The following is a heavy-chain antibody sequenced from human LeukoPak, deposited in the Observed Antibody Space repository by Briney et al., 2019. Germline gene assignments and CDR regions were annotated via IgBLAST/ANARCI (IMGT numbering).Heavy chain of an antibody. CDR3: AREGWLHLDY. CDR1: GFTFSSYW. J-gene: IGHJ4*02. D-gene: IGHD5-24*01. V-gene: IGHV3-74*01. Sequence: PGGSLRLSCAASGFTFSSYWMHWVRQAPGKGLVWVSRINNDVSSTTYADSVKGRFTISRDNAKNTLYLQMNSLRAEVTAVYYCAREGWLHLDYWGQGTLVTVSS. CDR2: INNDVSST.